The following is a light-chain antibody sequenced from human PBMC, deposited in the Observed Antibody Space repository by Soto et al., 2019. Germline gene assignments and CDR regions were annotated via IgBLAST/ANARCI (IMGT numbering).Light chain of an antibody. Sequence: DIQMTQSPSTLSASIGDRVTIPCRASQSIRSWLAWYQQKPGRAPKLLIYDASSLESGVPSRFSGSGSGTEFTLTISSLQPDDFAIYYCQQYNSYWTFGQGTKVEIK. CDR1: QSIRSW. CDR3: QQYNSYWT. CDR2: DAS. V-gene: IGKV1-5*01. J-gene: IGKJ1*01.